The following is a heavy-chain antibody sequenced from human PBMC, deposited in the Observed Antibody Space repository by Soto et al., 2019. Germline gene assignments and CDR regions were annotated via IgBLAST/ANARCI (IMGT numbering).Heavy chain of an antibody. CDR2: IYHSGST. D-gene: IGHD2-2*01. CDR3: ASSSTSGYGADWFDP. CDR1: GGSISSGGYS. J-gene: IGHJ5*02. Sequence: LSLTCAVSGGSISSGGYSWSWIRQPPGKGLEWIGYIYHSGSTYYNPSLKSRVTISVDRSKNQFSLKLSSVTAADTAVYYCASSSTSGYGADWFDPWGQGTLVTVS. V-gene: IGHV4-30-2*01.